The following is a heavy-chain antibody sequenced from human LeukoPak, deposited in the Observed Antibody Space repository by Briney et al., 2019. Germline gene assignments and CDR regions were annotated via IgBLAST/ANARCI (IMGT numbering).Heavy chain of an antibody. J-gene: IGHJ3*02. V-gene: IGHV1-18*01. CDR3: ASARTYYYDSSGYPRAPDAFDI. D-gene: IGHD3-22*01. Sequence: ASVKVSCKASRYTFTSYGISWVRQAPGQGLEWLGWISAYNGNTNYAQKLQGRVTMTTDTSTSTAYMELRSLRSDDTAVYYCASARTYYYDSSGYPRAPDAFDIWGQGTMVTLSS. CDR1: RYTFTSYG. CDR2: ISAYNGNT.